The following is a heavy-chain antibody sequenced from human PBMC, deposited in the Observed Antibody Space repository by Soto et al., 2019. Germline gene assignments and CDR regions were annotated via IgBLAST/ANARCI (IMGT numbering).Heavy chain of an antibody. D-gene: IGHD1-26*01. CDR3: ARGEYSGSYHAY. Sequence: QLLLQESGSGLVKPSQTLSLTCAVSGGSISSGGYSWSWIRQPPGKGLEWIGYIYHSGTTSYNPCLKSRVTLSVDRSKDQFSLNLSSVTAADTAVYYCARGEYSGSYHAYWGQGTLVTVSS. J-gene: IGHJ4*02. V-gene: IGHV4-30-2*01. CDR1: GGSISSGGYS. CDR2: IYHSGTT.